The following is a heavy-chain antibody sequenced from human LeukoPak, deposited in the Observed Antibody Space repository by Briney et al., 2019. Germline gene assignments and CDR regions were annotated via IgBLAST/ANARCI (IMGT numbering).Heavy chain of an antibody. V-gene: IGHV3-21*04. CDR2: ISSSSSYI. CDR1: GFTFSRYS. D-gene: IGHD5-18*01. Sequence: GGSLRLSCAASGFTFSRYSMNWVRQAPGKGLEWVSSISSSSSYIYYADSVKGRFTISRDNAKNSLYLQMNSLRTEDTAVYFCTREKEGYNYGLDYYYYYMDVWGKGTTVTVSS. CDR3: TREKEGYNYGLDYYYYYMDV. J-gene: IGHJ6*03.